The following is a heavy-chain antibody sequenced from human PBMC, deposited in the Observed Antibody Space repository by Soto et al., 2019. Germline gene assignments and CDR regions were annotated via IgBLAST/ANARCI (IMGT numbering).Heavy chain of an antibody. D-gene: IGHD6-13*01. V-gene: IGHV3-21*01. Sequence: EVQLVESGGGLVKPGGSLRLSCAASGFTFSSYSMNWVRQAPGKGLEWVSSISSSSSYIYYADSVKGRFTISRDNAKNSLYLQMNSLRAEDTAVYYCARDTGIAAGAGYYFDYWGQGTLVTVSS. J-gene: IGHJ4*02. CDR1: GFTFSSYS. CDR3: ARDTGIAAGAGYYFDY. CDR2: ISSSSSYI.